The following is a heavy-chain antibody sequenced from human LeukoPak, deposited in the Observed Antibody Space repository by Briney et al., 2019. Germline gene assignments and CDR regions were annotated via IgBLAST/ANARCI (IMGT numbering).Heavy chain of an antibody. D-gene: IGHD2-15*01. CDR3: AKDQGIVVPHYGMDV. V-gene: IGHV3-30*18. CDR2: ISYDGSNK. CDR1: GFTFSSYG. J-gene: IGHJ6*02. Sequence: GGSLRLSCAASGFTFSSYGMHWVRQAPGKGLEWVAVISYDGSNKYYADSVKGRFTISRDNSKNTLYLQMNSLRAEDTAVYYCAKDQGIVVPHYGMDVWGQGTTVTVSS.